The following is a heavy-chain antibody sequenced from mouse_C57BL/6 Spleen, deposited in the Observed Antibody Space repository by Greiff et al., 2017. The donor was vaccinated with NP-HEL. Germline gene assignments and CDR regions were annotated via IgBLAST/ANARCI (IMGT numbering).Heavy chain of an antibody. CDR3: ARKGSSGSSFFDY. CDR1: GYTFTDYY. J-gene: IGHJ2*01. V-gene: IGHV1-26*01. D-gene: IGHD1-1*01. CDR2: INPNNGGT. Sequence: EVQLQQSGPELVKPGASVKISCKASGYTFTDYYMNWVKQSHGKSLEWIGDINPNNGGTSYNQKFKGKATLTVDKSSSTAYMELRSLTSEDSAVYYCARKGSSGSSFFDYWGQGTTLTVSS.